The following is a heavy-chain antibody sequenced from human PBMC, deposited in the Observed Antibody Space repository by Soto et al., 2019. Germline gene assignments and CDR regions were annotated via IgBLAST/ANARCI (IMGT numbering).Heavy chain of an antibody. D-gene: IGHD3-22*01. J-gene: IGHJ5*02. CDR3: ARDYYYYDSSGYPIGIQFDP. Sequence: PSETLSLTCSVSGGSISSYQWSWIRQPAGKGLEWIGRIYTSGNTNYNPSLKSRVTMSVDTSKNQFSLKLSSVTAADTAVYYCARDYYYYDSSGYPIGIQFDPWGQGTLVTV. CDR1: GGSISSYQ. V-gene: IGHV4-4*07. CDR2: IYTSGNT.